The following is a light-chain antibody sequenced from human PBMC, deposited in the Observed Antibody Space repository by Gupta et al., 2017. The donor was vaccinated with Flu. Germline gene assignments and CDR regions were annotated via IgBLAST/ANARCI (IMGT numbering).Light chain of an antibody. J-gene: IGLJ3*02. Sequence: SNSTTKNNYVSCLQQLPGTAPKLLIYRNNHRPSGAPDRFSGSKSGTSASLASSGLQSEDEADYYCAAWDDSLVGWVFGGGTKLTVL. V-gene: IGLV1-47*01. CDR1: NSTTKNNY. CDR2: RNN. CDR3: AAWDDSLVGWV.